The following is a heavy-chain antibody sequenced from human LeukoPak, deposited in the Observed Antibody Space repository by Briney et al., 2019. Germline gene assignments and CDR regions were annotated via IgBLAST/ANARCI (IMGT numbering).Heavy chain of an antibody. V-gene: IGHV3-23*01. D-gene: IGHD5-18*01. CDR2: ISGSGGST. Sequence: GGSLRLSCAASGFTFSSYAMSWVRQAPGEGLEWVSAISGSGGSTYYADSVKGRFTISRDNSKNTLYLQMNSLRAEDTAVYYCAKVPSGYGLLNYFDYWAREPWSPSPQ. CDR1: GFTFSSYA. J-gene: IGHJ4*02. CDR3: AKVPSGYGLLNYFDY.